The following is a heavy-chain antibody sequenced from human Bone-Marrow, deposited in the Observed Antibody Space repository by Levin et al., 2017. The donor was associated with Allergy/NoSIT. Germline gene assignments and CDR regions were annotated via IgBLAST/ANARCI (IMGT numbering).Heavy chain of an antibody. CDR3: AREGGCSGGNCHDF. D-gene: IGHD2-15*01. Sequence: PSETLSLTCTVSGASVSSATSNWSWIRRPPGTGLEWIGFVYNFVNTNYNPSLKSRVTISVDASKNQFSLRLSSVTPADTAFYYCAREGGCSGGNCHDFWGQGTLVTVSS. CDR2: VYNFVNT. J-gene: IGHJ4*02. CDR1: GASVSSATSN. V-gene: IGHV4-61*01.